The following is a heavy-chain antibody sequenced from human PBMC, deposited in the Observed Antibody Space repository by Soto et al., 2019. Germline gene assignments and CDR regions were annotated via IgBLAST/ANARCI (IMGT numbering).Heavy chain of an antibody. D-gene: IGHD3-3*01. V-gene: IGHV3-23*01. CDR2: ISGGGDTT. J-gene: IGHJ4*02. CDR1: GFTFNSFS. CDR3: AKRTIFGVSRLFDY. Sequence: EVQLLESGGGLVQPGGSLRLSCAASGFTFNSFSMSWVRQAPGKGLEWVAAISGGGDTTYYADSVKGRFTISRDNSKNTLYLQMNSLTAEDSAVYYYAKRTIFGVSRLFDYWGQGILVTVSS.